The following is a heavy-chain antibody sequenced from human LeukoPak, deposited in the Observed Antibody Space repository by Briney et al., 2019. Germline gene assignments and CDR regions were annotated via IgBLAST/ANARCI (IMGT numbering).Heavy chain of an antibody. CDR2: ISWNSGSI. CDR1: AFTFDEYS. D-gene: IGHD4-17*01. Sequence: CMTLACAAAAFTFDEYSMQWVRPAEKKGLEWVSCISWNSGSIGYADSVKGRFSISRDDAKNSLYLQMNSLRAEDTALYYCAKGHDYGDYVGGRFDPWGQGTLVTVSS. J-gene: IGHJ5*02. V-gene: IGHV3-9*01. CDR3: AKGHDYGDYVGGRFDP.